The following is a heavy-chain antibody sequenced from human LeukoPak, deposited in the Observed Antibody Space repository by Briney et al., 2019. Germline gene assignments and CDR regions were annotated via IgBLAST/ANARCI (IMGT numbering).Heavy chain of an antibody. Sequence: GGSLRLSCAASGFNDSSSYMSWVRQATGKGLGWVSSITASSTAIYSADPVKGRFTISRDNAKNLLYLQMNSLRAEDTAVYYCARTYYDILTGYNPYFDYWGQGILVTVSS. D-gene: IGHD3-9*01. J-gene: IGHJ4*02. V-gene: IGHV3-21*01. CDR3: ARTYYDILTGYNPYFDY. CDR2: ITASSTAI. CDR1: GFNDSSSY.